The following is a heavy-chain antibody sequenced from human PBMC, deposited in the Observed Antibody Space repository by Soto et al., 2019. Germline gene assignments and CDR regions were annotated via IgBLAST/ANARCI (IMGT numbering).Heavy chain of an antibody. CDR2: ITSAGSNI. CDR3: SSHGDFVY. V-gene: IGHV3-30*03. CDR1: GFAFSNFG. Sequence: QVQLVESGGGVVQPGRSLRLSCKASGFAFSNFGMHWVRQTPGKGLEWVAIITSAGSNIYYGDSVKGRFTISRDDSKSTLYLEMNDLRPEDTAVYYCSSHGDFVYWSQGTLVTVSS. J-gene: IGHJ4*02.